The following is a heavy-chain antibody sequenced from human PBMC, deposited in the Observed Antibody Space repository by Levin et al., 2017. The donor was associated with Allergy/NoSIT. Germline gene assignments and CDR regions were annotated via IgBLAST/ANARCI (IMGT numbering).Heavy chain of an antibody. CDR3: AKDKLSHAPSGIDY. J-gene: IGHJ4*02. D-gene: IGHD3-10*01. CDR1: GFIFDDYA. V-gene: IGHV3-43D*03. CDR2: VSWDGGSA. Sequence: GGSLRLSCAASGFIFDDYAMHWVRQAPGKGLEWVSLVSWDGGSAYYADSVKGRFTISRDNSKNSLYLRMHTLRAEDTALYYCAKDKLSHAPSGIDYWGQGTLVTVSS.